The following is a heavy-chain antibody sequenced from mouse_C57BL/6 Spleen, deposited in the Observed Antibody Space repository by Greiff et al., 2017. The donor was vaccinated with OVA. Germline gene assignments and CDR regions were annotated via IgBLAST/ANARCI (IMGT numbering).Heavy chain of an antibody. CDR3: ARGGIDYGSSYPFAY. J-gene: IGHJ3*01. CDR1: GYTFTSYW. D-gene: IGHD1-1*01. CDR2: IHPNSGST. Sequence: QVQLQQPGAELVKPGASVKLSCKASGYTFTSYWMHWVKQRPGQGLEWIGMIHPNSGSTNYNEKFKSKATLTVDKSSSTAYMQLSSLTSEDSAVYYCARGGIDYGSSYPFAYWGQGTLVTVSA. V-gene: IGHV1-64*01.